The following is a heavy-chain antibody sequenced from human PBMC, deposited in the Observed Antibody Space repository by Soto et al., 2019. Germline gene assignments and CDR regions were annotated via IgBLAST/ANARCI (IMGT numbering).Heavy chain of an antibody. D-gene: IGHD1-26*01. CDR1: GNTFTYRY. CDR3: ASGGAGSGPFTWELPDH. J-gene: IGHJ4*02. V-gene: IGHV1-45*02. CDR2: ITPFSGDV. Sequence: QMQLVQSGAEVKRTGSTVTVSCKALGNTFTYRYLHWVRQAPGQALEWMGWITPFSGDVHYAQKFQERVTITRDRSINTAYMRMSSLRPKDTAMYYCASGGAGSGPFTWELPDHWGQGTLDTVSS.